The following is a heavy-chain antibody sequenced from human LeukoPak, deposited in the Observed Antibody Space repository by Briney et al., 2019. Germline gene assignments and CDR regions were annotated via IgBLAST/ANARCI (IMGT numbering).Heavy chain of an antibody. CDR3: ARASSGWHIDY. CDR2: ICAYNGNT. V-gene: IGHV1-18*01. J-gene: IGHJ4*02. CDR1: GYTFTSYD. D-gene: IGHD6-19*01. Sequence: GASVKVSCKASGYTFTSYDISWVRQAPGQGLEWMGWICAYNGNTNYAQKLQGRVTMTTDTSTSTAYMELRSLRSDDTAVYYCARASSGWHIDYWGQGTLVTVSS.